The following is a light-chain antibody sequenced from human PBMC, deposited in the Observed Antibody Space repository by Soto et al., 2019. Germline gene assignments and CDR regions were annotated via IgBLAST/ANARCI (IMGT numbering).Light chain of an antibody. J-gene: IGKJ1*01. Sequence: DIQMTQSPSSLSASVGGRVTITFRSSEVISTWLAWYQQKPGKAPKRLIYLTYSLQSGVPSRFSGSGSGTEFSLTISSLQPEDSATYFCLQHNSSPRTFGQGTKVDI. CDR2: LTY. CDR1: EVISTW. CDR3: LQHNSSPRT. V-gene: IGKV1D-16*01.